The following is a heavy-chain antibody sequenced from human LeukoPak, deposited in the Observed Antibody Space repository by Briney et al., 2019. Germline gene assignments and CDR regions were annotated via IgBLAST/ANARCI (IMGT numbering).Heavy chain of an antibody. Sequence: GGSLRLSCAASGFTFSSYWMHWVRQAPGKGLVWVSRINSDGISTNYADSVKGRFTISRDNAKNTLYLQMNSLRAEDTGAYYCVKALGYNDYWGQGTLVTVSS. CDR1: GFTFSSYW. V-gene: IGHV3-74*01. CDR2: INSDGIST. J-gene: IGHJ4*02. D-gene: IGHD5-24*01. CDR3: VKALGYNDY.